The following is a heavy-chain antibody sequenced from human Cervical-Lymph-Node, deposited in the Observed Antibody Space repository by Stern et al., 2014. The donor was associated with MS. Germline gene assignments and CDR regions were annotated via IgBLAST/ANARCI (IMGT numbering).Heavy chain of an antibody. CDR2: VSYDGSQK. J-gene: IGHJ2*01. D-gene: IGHD3-10*01. CDR1: GFTFSNYG. V-gene: IGHV3-30*03. CDR3: VRGEYHLRYFDL. Sequence: VQLVESGGGVVQPGKSLRLSCAASGFTFSNYGMHWVRQAPGQGLEWVAIVSYDGSQKNYADSVKGRFTISRDTSNNTLYLQMNTLSPGDTAVYYCVRGEYHLRYFDLWGRGTLVTVSS.